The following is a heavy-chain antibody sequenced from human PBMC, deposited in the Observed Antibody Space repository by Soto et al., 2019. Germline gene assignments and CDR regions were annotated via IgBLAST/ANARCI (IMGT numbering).Heavy chain of an antibody. CDR1: GFTFSSYG. D-gene: IGHD3-22*01. Sequence: SLRLSCAASGFTFSSYGMHWVRQAPGKGLEWVAVISYDGSNKYYADSVKGRFTISRDNSKNTLYLQMNSLRAEDTAVYYCAKDQDEGYYDSSGYYFASSLDYWCQGTLVTVSS. CDR3: AKDQDEGYYDSSGYYFASSLDY. CDR2: ISYDGSNK. V-gene: IGHV3-30*18. J-gene: IGHJ4*02.